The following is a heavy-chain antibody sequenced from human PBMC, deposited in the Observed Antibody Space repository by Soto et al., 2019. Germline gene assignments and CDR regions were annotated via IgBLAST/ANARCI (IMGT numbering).Heavy chain of an antibody. V-gene: IGHV4-31*03. J-gene: IGHJ4*02. D-gene: IGHD6-19*01. CDR2: IYHSGST. Sequence: SETLSLTCTVSGGSISSGGYYWSWIRQHPGKGLEWIGYIYHSGSTYYNPSLKSRVTISVDTSKNQFSLKLSSVTAADTAVYYCARRGTDGSGWYPAVDYWGQGTLVTVSS. CDR1: GGSISSGGYY. CDR3: ARRGTDGSGWYPAVDY.